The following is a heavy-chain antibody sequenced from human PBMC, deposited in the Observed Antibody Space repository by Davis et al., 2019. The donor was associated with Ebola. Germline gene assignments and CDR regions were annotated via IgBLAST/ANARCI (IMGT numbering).Heavy chain of an antibody. CDR3: ARAPGSYLDS. D-gene: IGHD1-26*01. Sequence: GESLKISCAASGFTFSSYSMNWVRQAPGKGLEWVSSISSSSSYIYYADSVKGRFTTSRDDAKDSLYLQMSSLRDEDTAIYYCARAPGSYLDSWGRGTLVTVAS. J-gene: IGHJ4*02. CDR2: ISSSSSYI. V-gene: IGHV3-21*06. CDR1: GFTFSSYS.